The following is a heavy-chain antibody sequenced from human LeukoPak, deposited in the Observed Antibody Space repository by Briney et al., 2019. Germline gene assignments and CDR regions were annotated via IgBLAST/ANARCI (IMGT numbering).Heavy chain of an antibody. J-gene: IGHJ6*02. CDR2: IYYRGST. D-gene: IGHD2-2*01. V-gene: IGHV4-59*12. CDR1: GGSISSYY. Sequence: PSETLSLTCTVSGGSISSYYWSWIRQPPGKGLEGIGYIYYRGSTNYNRSLKSRVTISVDTSKNQFSLKLRSVTAADTAVYYCARDTYCSSTSCHFYYYYYGMDVWGQGTTVTVSS. CDR3: ARDTYCSSTSCHFYYYYYGMDV.